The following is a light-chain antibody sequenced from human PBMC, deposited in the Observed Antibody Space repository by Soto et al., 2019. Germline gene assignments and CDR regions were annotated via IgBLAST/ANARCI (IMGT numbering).Light chain of an antibody. CDR2: SAS. V-gene: IGKV3-20*01. Sequence: EIVLTQFPATLSLSPGEGATLSCRASQSVSSIYLAWYKQKRGQAPRLLIYSASSRATGIPDRFSGSGSGTDFTLTISRLEPEDFAVYYCQQYGSSPFTFGGGTKVDIK. CDR1: QSVSSIY. CDR3: QQYGSSPFT. J-gene: IGKJ4*01.